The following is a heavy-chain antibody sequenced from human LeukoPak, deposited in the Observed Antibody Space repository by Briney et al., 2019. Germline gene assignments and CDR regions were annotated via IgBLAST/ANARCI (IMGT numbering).Heavy chain of an antibody. CDR2: INHSGST. J-gene: IGHJ4*02. CDR1: GGSFSGYY. CDR3: ARARIQLRVADY. V-gene: IGHV4-34*01. Sequence: SETLSLTCAVYGGSFSGYYWSWIRQPPGKGLEWIGEINHSGSTNYNPSLKSRVTISVGTSKNQFSLKLSSVTAADTAVYYCARARIQLRVADYWGQGTLVTVSS. D-gene: IGHD5-18*01.